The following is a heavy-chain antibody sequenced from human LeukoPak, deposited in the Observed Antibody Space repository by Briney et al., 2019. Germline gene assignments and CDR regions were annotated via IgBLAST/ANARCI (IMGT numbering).Heavy chain of an antibody. J-gene: IGHJ6*01. CDR1: GFTFGGFA. V-gene: IGHV3-23*01. D-gene: IGHD1-26*01. CDR3: AKMKGHPLPKYYMDV. Sequence: GGSLRLSCAASGFTFGGFAMSRVRRTPGKGLEWVSGIKGRFTISRDNSKNTLYLEMNSLRAEDTAIYYCAKMKGHPLPKYYMDVWGQGTTVTVSS. CDR2: I.